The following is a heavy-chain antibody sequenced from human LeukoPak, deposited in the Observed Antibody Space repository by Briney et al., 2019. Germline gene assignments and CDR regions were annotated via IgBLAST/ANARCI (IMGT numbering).Heavy chain of an antibody. CDR3: ARDLPDY. V-gene: IGHV3-7*01. CDR1: GFTFSSYW. J-gene: IGHJ4*02. Sequence: PGGSLRLSCAASGFTFSSYWMSWVRQAPGKGLEWVANINQNGSEKYYADSVKGRFTISRDDPKNSLYLQMNSLRAEDRAIYYCARDLPDYWGQGTLVTVSS. CDR2: INQNGSEK.